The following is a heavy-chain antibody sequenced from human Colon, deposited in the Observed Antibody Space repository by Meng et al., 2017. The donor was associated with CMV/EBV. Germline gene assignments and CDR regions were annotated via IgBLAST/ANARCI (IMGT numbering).Heavy chain of an antibody. CDR3: ARGERKVEYFHH. CDR1: GYTFTDFY. V-gene: IGHV1-2*02. Sequence: CEASGYTFTDFYIHWVRQAPGQGLEWLGWIDSNNGDTDSAQKFQGRVTMTRDTSINRVYMEMTRLTYDDTAVYFCARGERKVEYFHHWGQGTLVTVSS. J-gene: IGHJ1*01. D-gene: IGHD1-1*01. CDR2: IDSNNGDT.